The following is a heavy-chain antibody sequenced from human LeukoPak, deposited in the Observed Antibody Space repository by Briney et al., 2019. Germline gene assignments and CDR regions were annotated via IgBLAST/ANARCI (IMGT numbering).Heavy chain of an antibody. J-gene: IGHJ4*02. V-gene: IGHV3-30*04. Sequence: GRSLRLSCAASGFTFSSYAMHWVRQAPGKGLEWVAVISYDGSNKYYADSVKGRFTISRDNSKNTLYLQMNSLRAEDTAVYYCAREDLGRYGDHVGSGGYWGQGTLVTVSS. CDR1: GFTFSSYA. CDR2: ISYDGSNK. CDR3: AREDLGRYGDHVGSGGY. D-gene: IGHD4-17*01.